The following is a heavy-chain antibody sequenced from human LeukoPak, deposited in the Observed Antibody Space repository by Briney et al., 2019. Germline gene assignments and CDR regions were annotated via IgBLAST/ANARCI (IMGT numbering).Heavy chain of an antibody. J-gene: IGHJ3*02. CDR2: IRSKADSYAT. D-gene: IGHD1-14*01. CDR1: AFTFSGSA. CDR3: TRPSHSYGTDAFDI. Sequence: GGSLRLSCAASAFTFSGSAMHWVRQASGKGLDWIGRIRSKADSYATAYAASVKGRFTISRDDSKNTAYLQMNSLKTEDTAVYYCTRPSHSYGTDAFDIWGQGTMVTVSS. V-gene: IGHV3-73*01.